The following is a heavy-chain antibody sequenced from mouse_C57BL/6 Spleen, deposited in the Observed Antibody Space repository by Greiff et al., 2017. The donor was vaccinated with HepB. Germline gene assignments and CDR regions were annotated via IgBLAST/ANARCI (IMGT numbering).Heavy chain of an antibody. V-gene: IGHV1-81*01. J-gene: IGHJ2*01. CDR1: GYTFTSYG. D-gene: IGHD1-1*01. Sequence: VQLQQSGAELARPGASVKLSCKASGYTFTSYGISWVKQRTGQGLEWIGEIYPRSGNTYYNEKFKGKATLTADKSSSTAYMELRSLTYEDSADYFCARRDYYGSSYQYYFDYWGQGTTLTVSS. CDR2: IYPRSGNT. CDR3: ARRDYYGSSYQYYFDY.